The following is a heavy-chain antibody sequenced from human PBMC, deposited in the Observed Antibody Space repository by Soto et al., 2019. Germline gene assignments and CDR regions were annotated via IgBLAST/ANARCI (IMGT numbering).Heavy chain of an antibody. CDR3: AKAQRGYSYGYADY. D-gene: IGHD5-18*01. Sequence: VGVRLSCAACGFTLSSYSMSWVRQAPGKGLEWVSAISGSGGSTYYADSVKGRFTISRDNSKNTLYLQMNSLRAEDTAVYYCAKAQRGYSYGYADYWGQGTLVTASS. J-gene: IGHJ4*02. CDR1: GFTLSSYS. CDR2: ISGSGGST. V-gene: IGHV3-23*01.